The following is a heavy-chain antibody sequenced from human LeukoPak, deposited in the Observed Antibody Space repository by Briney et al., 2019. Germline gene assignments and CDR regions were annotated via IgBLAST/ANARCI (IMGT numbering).Heavy chain of an antibody. V-gene: IGHV4-59*08. Sequence: SESLSLTCTVSGGSIISYYWSWIWQPPGRGLEWLGYIYYSGSTNYYPSLKSRVTISVDTSKNQFSLKLSSVTAADTAVYYCARRSLAAAGPYYFDYWGQGTLVTVSS. CDR2: IYYSGST. CDR1: GGSIISYY. CDR3: ARRSLAAAGPYYFDY. D-gene: IGHD6-13*01. J-gene: IGHJ4*02.